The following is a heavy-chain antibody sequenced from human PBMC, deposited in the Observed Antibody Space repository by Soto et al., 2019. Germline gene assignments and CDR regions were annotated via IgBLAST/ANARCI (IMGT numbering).Heavy chain of an antibody. CDR3: ARGPYGTGGDYYYGMDV. J-gene: IGHJ6*02. Sequence: SLRLSCAASGFTFSPYYMSWVRQAPGKGLEWLAMTTEDGNDKHYVDSVRGRFTVSRDSAKNTLFLQMNSLRAEDTAVYYCARGPYGTGGDYYYGMDVWGQGTTFTVS. CDR2: TTEDGNDK. V-gene: IGHV3-7*03. D-gene: IGHD3-10*01. CDR1: GFTFSPYY.